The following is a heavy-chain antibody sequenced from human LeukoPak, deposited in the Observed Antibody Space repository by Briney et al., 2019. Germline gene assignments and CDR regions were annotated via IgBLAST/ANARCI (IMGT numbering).Heavy chain of an antibody. CDR3: TNRRVGVPR. V-gene: IGHV3-15*01. Sequence: GGPLRLSCAASGLSFTDAWVNWVRQAPGKGLEGVGRIKSKTDGRTTDYAEPAKDRFTISREDLKKTANLQMNSRKTGDTAVYYCTNRRVGVPRWGQGTLVTVSS. D-gene: IGHD3-10*01. J-gene: IGHJ4*02. CDR1: GLSFTDAW. CDR2: IKSKTDGRTT.